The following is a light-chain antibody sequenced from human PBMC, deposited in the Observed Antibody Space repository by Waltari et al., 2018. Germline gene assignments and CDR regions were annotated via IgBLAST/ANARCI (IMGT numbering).Light chain of an antibody. CDR1: QSVSSSY. V-gene: IGKV3-20*01. CDR3: QEYYGTPPDT. Sequence: EIVLTQSPGTLSLSPGERATLSCRASQSVSSSYLAWYQQQPGKAPRLLIYGASSRATVIPDRFSGSGSGTDFTLTISSLQAEDVAVYYCQEYYGTPPDTFGQGTKLEIK. J-gene: IGKJ2*01. CDR2: GAS.